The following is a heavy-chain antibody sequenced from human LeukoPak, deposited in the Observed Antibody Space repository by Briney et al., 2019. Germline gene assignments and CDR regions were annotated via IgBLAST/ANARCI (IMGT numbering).Heavy chain of an antibody. Sequence: ASVKVSCKASGYTFTSYGISWVRQAPGQGLEWMGWISAYNGNTNYAQKLQGRVTMTTDTSTSTAYMELRSLRSDDTAVYYCARVGHYDVLTGPNYGMDVWGQGTTVTVSS. D-gene: IGHD3-9*01. CDR2: ISAYNGNT. CDR3: ARVGHYDVLTGPNYGMDV. CDR1: GYTFTSYG. V-gene: IGHV1-18*01. J-gene: IGHJ6*02.